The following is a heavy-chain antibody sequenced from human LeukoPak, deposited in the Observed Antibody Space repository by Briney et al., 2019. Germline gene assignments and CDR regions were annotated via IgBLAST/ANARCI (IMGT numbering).Heavy chain of an antibody. CDR1: GGSISSYY. CDR3: ARLGWSGYYNYFDY. Sequence: SETLSLTCTVSGGSISSYYWSWIRQPPGKGLEWIGYIYYGGSANYNPSLKSRVTISVDTSKNQFSLKLSSVTAADTAVYYCARLGWSGYYNYFDYWGQGTLVTVSS. J-gene: IGHJ4*02. CDR2: IYYGGSA. D-gene: IGHD3-3*01. V-gene: IGHV4-59*01.